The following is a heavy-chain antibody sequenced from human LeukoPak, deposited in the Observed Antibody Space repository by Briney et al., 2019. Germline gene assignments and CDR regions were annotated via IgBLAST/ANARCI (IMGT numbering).Heavy chain of an antibody. CDR3: ARGRSYGFDFDS. Sequence: SETLSLTCTVSGGSIISHHWNWIRQPAGKGLEWIGRVYASGSTTYNPSLKNRVTMSVDTSKNQFSLRLTSVTAADTAVYYCARGRSYGFDFDSWGPGTLVIVSS. CDR2: VYASGST. D-gene: IGHD5-18*01. CDR1: GGSIISHH. J-gene: IGHJ4*02. V-gene: IGHV4-4*07.